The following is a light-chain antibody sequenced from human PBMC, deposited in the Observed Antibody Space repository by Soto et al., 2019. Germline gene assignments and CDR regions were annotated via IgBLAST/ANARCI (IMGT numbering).Light chain of an antibody. CDR1: QSVSMN. V-gene: IGKV3-20*01. CDR2: DAS. J-gene: IGKJ1*01. CDR3: QQYGSSGT. Sequence: MTQSPAMLSVSPGQRFTVSCRARQSVSMNLAWYQQKPGQAPRLLIYDASNRATGIPDRFSGSGSGTDFTLTISRLEPEDFAVYYCQQYGSSGTFGQGTKVDI.